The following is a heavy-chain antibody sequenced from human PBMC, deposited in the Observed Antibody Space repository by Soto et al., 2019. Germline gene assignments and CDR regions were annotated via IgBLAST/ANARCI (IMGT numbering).Heavy chain of an antibody. CDR1: GGYISSGDYY. J-gene: IGHJ6*02. CDR3: ARDKRITIFGVVIGGGPTDYYGMDV. D-gene: IGHD3-3*01. Sequence: SEMMSVTSTVAGGYISSGDYYWSWIQKPPGKGLEWIGYIYYSGSTYYNPSLKSRVTISVDTSKNQFSLKLSSVTAADTAVYYCARDKRITIFGVVIGGGPTDYYGMDVWGQGTTVTVSS. CDR2: IYYSGST. V-gene: IGHV4-30-4*01.